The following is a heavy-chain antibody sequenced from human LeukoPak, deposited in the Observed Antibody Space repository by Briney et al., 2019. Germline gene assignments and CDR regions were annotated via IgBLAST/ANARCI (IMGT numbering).Heavy chain of an antibody. CDR3: ARGITMVRGVINY. J-gene: IGHJ4*02. CDR2: IYSGGST. D-gene: IGHD3-10*01. V-gene: IGHV3-66*01. CDR1: GFTVSSNY. Sequence: GGSLRLSCAASGFTVSSNYMSWVRQAPGKGLEWVSVIYSGGSTYYADSVKGRFTISRDNSKNTLYLQMNSLRAEDTAVYYYARGITMVRGVINYWGQGTLVTVSS.